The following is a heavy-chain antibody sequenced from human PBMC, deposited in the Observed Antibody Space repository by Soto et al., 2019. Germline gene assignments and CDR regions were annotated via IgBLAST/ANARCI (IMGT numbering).Heavy chain of an antibody. Sequence: ASVKVSCKASGYTFTSYGISWVRQAPGQGLEWMGWISAYNGNTNYAQKLQGRVTMTTDTSTSTAYMELRSLRSEDTAVYYCGSLYSGSYPVDYWGQGTQVTVSS. D-gene: IGHD1-26*01. CDR1: GYTFTSYG. V-gene: IGHV1-18*01. J-gene: IGHJ4*02. CDR2: ISAYNGNT. CDR3: GSLYSGSYPVDY.